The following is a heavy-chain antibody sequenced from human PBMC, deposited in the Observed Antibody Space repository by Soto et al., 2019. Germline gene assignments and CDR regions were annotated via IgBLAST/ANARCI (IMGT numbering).Heavy chain of an antibody. CDR1: GYTFTGYY. D-gene: IGHD3-22*01. J-gene: IGHJ4*02. CDR3: AKDDDYYYDSSGYPDY. CDR2: INPNSGGT. Sequence: ASVKVSCKASGYTFTGYYMHWVRQAPGQGLEWMGWINPNSGGTNYAQKFQGWVTMTRDTSISTAYMELSRLRSDDTAVYYCAKDDDYYYDSSGYPDYWGQGTLVTVSS. V-gene: IGHV1-2*04.